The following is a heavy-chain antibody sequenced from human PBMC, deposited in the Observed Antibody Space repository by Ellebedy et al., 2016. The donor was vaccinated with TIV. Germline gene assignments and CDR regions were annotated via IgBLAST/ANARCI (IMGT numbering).Heavy chain of an antibody. CDR3: ARDQSASLDY. J-gene: IGHJ4*02. D-gene: IGHD2-2*01. V-gene: IGHV1-46*01. CDR2: ISPSGGST. Sequence: ASVKVSXXASGYTFTSYSMHWVRQAPGQGLEWMGIISPSGGSTTYAQKFQGRVTMTRDTSTSTVYMELSSLRPEDTAVYYCARDQSASLDYWGQGTLVTVSS. CDR1: GYTFTSYS.